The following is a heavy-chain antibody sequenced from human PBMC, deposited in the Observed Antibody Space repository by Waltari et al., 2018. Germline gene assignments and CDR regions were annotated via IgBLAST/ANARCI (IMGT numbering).Heavy chain of an antibody. CDR1: GTCLTGVS. D-gene: IGHD2-8*02. Sequence: QVQLVQSGTEVKKPGASVKVSCKVSGTCLTGVSLPWVRQAPGKGLEWMGGVDPEDGEKIYAQKFQGRVTMTEDTSTDTAYMELSRLRSEDTAIYYCATVYCGGGACYKYQYYYGLDVWGQGTTVTV. CDR3: ATVYCGGGACYKYQYYYGLDV. J-gene: IGHJ6*02. V-gene: IGHV1-24*01. CDR2: VDPEDGEK.